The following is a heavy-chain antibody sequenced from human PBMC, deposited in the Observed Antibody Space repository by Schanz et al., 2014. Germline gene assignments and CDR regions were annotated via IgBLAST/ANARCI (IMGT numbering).Heavy chain of an antibody. J-gene: IGHJ2*01. CDR2: INWSDGGST. V-gene: IGHV3-74*01. Sequence: EVQLVESGGGLVQPGGSLRLSCAASGFTFSNYWMHWVRQAPGKGLVWVSRINWSDGGSTGYADSVRGRFTISRDNSKNTLYLQMNSLRAEDTAIYYCAKDAPYPFDLWGRGTLITVSS. CDR3: AKDAPYPFDL. CDR1: GFTFSNYW.